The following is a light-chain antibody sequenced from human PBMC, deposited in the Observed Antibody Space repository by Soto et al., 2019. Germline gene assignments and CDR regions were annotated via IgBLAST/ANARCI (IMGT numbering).Light chain of an antibody. CDR3: QQSYSTPPVT. CDR2: AAS. J-gene: IGKJ5*01. V-gene: IGKV1-39*01. Sequence: DLQMTQSPSSLSASVGDRVTITCRASQSISSYLNWYQQKPGKAPKLLIYAASSLQSGVPSRFSVSGSGTDFTLTIRSLQPEDFATYYCQQSYSTPPVTFGQGTRLEIK. CDR1: QSISSY.